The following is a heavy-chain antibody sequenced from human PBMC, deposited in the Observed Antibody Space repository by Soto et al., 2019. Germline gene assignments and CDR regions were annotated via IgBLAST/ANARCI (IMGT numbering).Heavy chain of an antibody. V-gene: IGHV3-23*01. CDR1: GFTFSSYA. Sequence: EVQLLESGGGLVQPGGSLRLSCAASGFTFSSYAMSWVRQAPGKGLEWVSAISGSGGSTYYADSVKGRFTISRDNSKNTLYLQMNSLRAEDTAVYYCAKDLRGYCSSTRCSEDAFDIWGQGTMVTVSS. J-gene: IGHJ3*02. CDR3: AKDLRGYCSSTRCSEDAFDI. CDR2: ISGSGGST. D-gene: IGHD2-2*01.